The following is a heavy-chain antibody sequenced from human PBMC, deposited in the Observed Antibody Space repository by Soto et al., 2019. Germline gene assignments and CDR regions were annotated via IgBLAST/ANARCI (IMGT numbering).Heavy chain of an antibody. J-gene: IGHJ4*02. CDR1: GGSISSSSHY. CDR2: IYYSGST. V-gene: IGHV4-39*01. Sequence: SSETLSLTCSVSGGSISSSSHYWGWIRQPPGKGLEWIGSIYYSGSTYYNPSLKSRVTISVDTSKNQFSLKLNSVTAADTAVYYCASELRRNYDSWGQGTLVTVSS. D-gene: IGHD1-26*01. CDR3: ASELRRNYDS.